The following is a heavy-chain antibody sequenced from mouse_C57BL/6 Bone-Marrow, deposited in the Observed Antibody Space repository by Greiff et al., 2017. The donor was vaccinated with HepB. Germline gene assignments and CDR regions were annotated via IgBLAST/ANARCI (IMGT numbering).Heavy chain of an antibody. Sequence: EVKLVESGGGLVQPKGSLKLSCAASGFSFNTYAMNWVRQAPGKGLEWVARIRSKSNNYATYYADSVKDRFTISRDDSESMLYLQMNNLKTEDTAMYYCVRGYYGSSYGYFDVWGTGTTVTVSS. D-gene: IGHD1-1*01. CDR3: VRGYYGSSYGYFDV. J-gene: IGHJ1*03. CDR2: IRSKSNNYAT. CDR1: GFSFNTYA. V-gene: IGHV10-1*01.